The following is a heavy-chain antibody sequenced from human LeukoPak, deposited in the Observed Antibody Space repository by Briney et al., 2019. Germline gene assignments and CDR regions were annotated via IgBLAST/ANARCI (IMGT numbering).Heavy chain of an antibody. J-gene: IGHJ4*02. V-gene: IGHV4-30-4*01. Sequence: SETLSLTCTVSGGPISSGDYYWSWIRQPPGKGLEWIGYIYYSGSTYYNPSLKSRVTISVDTSKNQFSLKLSSVTAADTAVYYCARARRDGYNRGLDYWGQGTLVTVSS. CDR3: ARARRDGYNRGLDY. D-gene: IGHD5-24*01. CDR1: GGPISSGDYY. CDR2: IYYSGST.